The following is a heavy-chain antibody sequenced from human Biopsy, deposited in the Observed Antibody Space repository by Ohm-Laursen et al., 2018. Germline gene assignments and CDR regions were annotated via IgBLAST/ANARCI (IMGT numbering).Heavy chain of an antibody. V-gene: IGHV1-2*02. D-gene: IGHD2-8*01. Sequence: ASVKVSCKVSSYTFNDYNIHWMRQAPGQGLEWLGNINCKTGATNYAQKFQGTVTMTRDTSISTAYLALGSLRSADTAIYYCARDPLNGHKHFDYWGQGSLVTVSS. CDR1: SYTFNDYN. J-gene: IGHJ4*02. CDR3: ARDPLNGHKHFDY. CDR2: INCKTGAT.